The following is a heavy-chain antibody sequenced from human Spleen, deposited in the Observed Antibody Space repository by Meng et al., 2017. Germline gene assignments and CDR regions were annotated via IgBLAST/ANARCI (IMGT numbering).Heavy chain of an antibody. CDR3: AGDFDGSGWFDP. D-gene: IGHD1-26*01. V-gene: IGHV4-31*03. J-gene: IGHJ5*02. CDR2: IYYSGST. Sequence: QVQLQESGPGLVKHSQTLSLTCTVSGGSISSGDYYWSWIRQHPGKGLEWIGYIYYSGSTYYNPSLKSRVTISADTSMNQFSLRLTSVTAADTAVYYCAGDFDGSGWFDPWGQGTLVTVSS. CDR1: GGSISSGDYY.